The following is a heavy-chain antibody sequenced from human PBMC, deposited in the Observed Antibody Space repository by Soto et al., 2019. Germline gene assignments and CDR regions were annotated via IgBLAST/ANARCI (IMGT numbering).Heavy chain of an antibody. J-gene: IGHJ4*02. V-gene: IGHV3-48*03. D-gene: IGHD1-26*01. CDR1: GFTFSSYG. Sequence: TGGSLRLSCVASGFTFSSYGMNWVRQGPGKGLEWLSSISKSGTTRYYADSVKGRFTISRDNAKNSLYLQMNSLRVEDTAVYFCAMRSGSYYDYWGPGTLVTVSS. CDR3: AMRSGSYYDY. CDR2: ISKSGTTR.